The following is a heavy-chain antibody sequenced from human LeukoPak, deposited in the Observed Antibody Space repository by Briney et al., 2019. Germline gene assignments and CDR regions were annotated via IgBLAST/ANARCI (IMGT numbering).Heavy chain of an antibody. V-gene: IGHV3-7*01. Sequence: GGSLRLPCAASGFTFSSYAMHWVRQAPGKGLEWVANIKQDGSEKYYVDSVKGRFTISRDNAKNSLYLQMNSLRAEDTAVYYCAREVDYGDYDPLFDYWGQGTLVTVSS. CDR1: GFTFSSYA. D-gene: IGHD4-17*01. J-gene: IGHJ4*02. CDR2: IKQDGSEK. CDR3: AREVDYGDYDPLFDY.